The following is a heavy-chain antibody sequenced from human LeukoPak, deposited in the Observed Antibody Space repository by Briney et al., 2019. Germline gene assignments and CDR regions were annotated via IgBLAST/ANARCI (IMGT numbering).Heavy chain of an antibody. CDR1: GFTFSSYE. D-gene: IGHD2-15*01. CDR3: ARDTRYCSGGGCYVGHYFDY. J-gene: IGHJ4*02. CDR2: ISSSGSTI. Sequence: PGGSLRLSCAASGFTFSSYEMNWVCQAPGKGLEWVSYISSSGSTIYYADSVKGRFTISRDNAKNSLFLQMNSLRAEDTAVYYCARDTRYCSGGGCYVGHYFDYWGQGTLVTVSS. V-gene: IGHV3-48*03.